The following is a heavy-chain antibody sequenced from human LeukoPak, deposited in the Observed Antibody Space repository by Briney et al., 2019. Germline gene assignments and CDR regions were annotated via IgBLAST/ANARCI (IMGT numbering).Heavy chain of an antibody. V-gene: IGHV1-18*01. CDR2: ISAYNVNT. CDR1: GYTFTSYG. J-gene: IGHJ4*02. D-gene: IGHD4-11*01. Sequence: GASVKVSCKASGYTFTSYGISWVRQAPGQGLEWMGWISAYNVNTNDAQKLQGRVTMTTDTSTTTAYMELRRLRSDDTAVHYCARVPVSGPGARFDYWGEGTLVTVSS. CDR3: ARVPVSGPGARFDY.